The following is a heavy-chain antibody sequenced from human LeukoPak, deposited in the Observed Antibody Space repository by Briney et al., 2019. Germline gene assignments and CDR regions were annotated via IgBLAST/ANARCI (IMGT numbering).Heavy chain of an antibody. CDR1: GGTFSSYA. CDR3: ARRLAGYDILTGSDRYYFDY. V-gene: IGHV1-69*13. Sequence: SVKVSCKASGGTFSSYAISWVRQAPGQGLEWMGGIIPTFGTANYAQKFQGRVTITADESTSTAYMELSSLRSEDTAVYYCARRLAGYDILTGSDRYYFDYWGQGTLVTVSS. J-gene: IGHJ4*02. CDR2: IIPTFGTA. D-gene: IGHD3-9*01.